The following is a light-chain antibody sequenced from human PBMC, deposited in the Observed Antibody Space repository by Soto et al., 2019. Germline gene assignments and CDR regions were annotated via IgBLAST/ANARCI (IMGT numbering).Light chain of an antibody. J-gene: IGLJ1*01. V-gene: IGLV2-14*01. CDR1: SSDVGAYNS. CDR2: DVS. Sequence: QSALTQPPSVSGSPGQSITISCTGTSSDVGAYNSVAWYQHNPGKAPKLMIYDVSNRPSGVSSRFSGSKSANTASLSISGLQADDEADYYCSSYTSSSTLVFGTGTKLTVL. CDR3: SSYTSSSTLV.